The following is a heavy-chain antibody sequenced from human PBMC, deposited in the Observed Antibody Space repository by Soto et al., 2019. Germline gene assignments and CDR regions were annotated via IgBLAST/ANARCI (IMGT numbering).Heavy chain of an antibody. D-gene: IGHD2-15*01. CDR3: AKGSPVVAAVDWFDP. CDR1: GFTFADYA. CDR2: ISGSGGST. V-gene: IGHV3-23*01. Sequence: EVQLLESGGGLVQPGGSLRLSCAASGFTFADYAMTWVRQAPGKGLEWVSAISGSGGSTYYADSVKGRFTISRDNSKNTLYLQMHSLRAEDTAVYYCAKGSPVVAAVDWFDPWGQGTLVTVSS. J-gene: IGHJ5*02.